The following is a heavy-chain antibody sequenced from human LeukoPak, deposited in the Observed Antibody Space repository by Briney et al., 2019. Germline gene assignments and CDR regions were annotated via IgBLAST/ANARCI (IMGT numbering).Heavy chain of an antibody. V-gene: IGHV4-61*02. CDR2: IHTSETT. Sequence: SETLSLTCTVSGGSISSGNYYWSWIRQPAGKGLEWIGRIHTSETTNYNPSLKSRVTISVDRSKNQFSLKLSSVTAADTAVYYCARMGKVRIFRKGYYYGMDVWGQGTTVTVSS. J-gene: IGHJ6*02. D-gene: IGHD3-3*01. CDR1: GGSISSGNYY. CDR3: ARMGKVRIFRKGYYYGMDV.